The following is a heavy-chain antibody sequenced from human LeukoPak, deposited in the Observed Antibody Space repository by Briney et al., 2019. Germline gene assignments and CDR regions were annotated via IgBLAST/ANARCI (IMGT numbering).Heavy chain of an antibody. CDR1: GFTFSTYV. CDR3: ARRRYSVYDFDY. Sequence: GGSLRLSCAASGFTFSTYVMHWVRQAPGKGLEWVAVIWSDGSNKYYADSVKGRFTISRDNSKNTLYLQMNSLRAEDTAVYYCARRRYSVYDFDYWGQGTLVTVSS. J-gene: IGHJ4*02. CDR2: IWSDGSNK. V-gene: IGHV3-33*01. D-gene: IGHD5/OR15-5a*01.